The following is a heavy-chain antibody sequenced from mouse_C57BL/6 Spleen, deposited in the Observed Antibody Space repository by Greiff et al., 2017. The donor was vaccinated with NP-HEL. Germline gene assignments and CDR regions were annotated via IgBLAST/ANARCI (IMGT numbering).Heavy chain of an antibody. J-gene: IGHJ2*01. CDR1: GFTFSSYA. D-gene: IGHD2-3*01. Sequence: EVKLMESGGGLVKPGGSLKLSCAASGFTFSSYAMSWVRQTPEKRLEWVATISDGGSYTYYPDNVKGRFTISRDNAKNNLYLQMSHLKSEDTAMYYCARDGLIYDGYYYFDYWGQGTTLTVSS. CDR3: ARDGLIYDGYYYFDY. CDR2: ISDGGSYT. V-gene: IGHV5-4*01.